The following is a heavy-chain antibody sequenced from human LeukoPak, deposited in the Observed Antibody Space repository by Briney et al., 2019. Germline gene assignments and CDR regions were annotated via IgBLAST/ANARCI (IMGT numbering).Heavy chain of an antibody. CDR1: GYTFTSYG. D-gene: IGHD6-13*01. J-gene: IGHJ4*02. CDR3: ARPLTPGYSSSWYMN. Sequence: ASVKVSCKASGYTFTSYGISWVRQAPGQGLEWMGWISAYNGNTNYAQKLQGRVTMTTDTSTSTAYMELRSLRSEDTAVYYCARPLTPGYSSSWYMNWGQGTLVTVSS. V-gene: IGHV1-18*01. CDR2: ISAYNGNT.